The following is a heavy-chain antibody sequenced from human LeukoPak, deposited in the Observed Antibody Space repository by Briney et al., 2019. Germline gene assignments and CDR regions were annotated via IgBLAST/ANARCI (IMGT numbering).Heavy chain of an antibody. CDR2: INHSGST. CDR1: GGSFSGYY. D-gene: IGHD2-2*02. Sequence: SSETLSLTCAVYGGSFSGYYWSWIRQPPGKGLDWIGEINHSGSTNYNPSLKSRVTISVDTSKNQFSLKLSSVTAADTAVYYCARGVRTHIVVVPAAIPVWNYWGQGTLVTVSS. CDR3: ARGVRTHIVVVPAAIPVWNY. V-gene: IGHV4-34*01. J-gene: IGHJ4*02.